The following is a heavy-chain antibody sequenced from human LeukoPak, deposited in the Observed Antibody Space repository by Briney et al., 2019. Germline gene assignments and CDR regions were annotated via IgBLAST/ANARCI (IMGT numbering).Heavy chain of an antibody. CDR1: GFTFDDYA. Sequence: PGGSLRLSCAASGFTFDDYAMHWVRQAPGKGLEWVSLISWDGGSTYYADSVKGRFTISRDNSKNSLYLQMNSLRAEDTALYYCAKDRGIVGASYYFDYWGQGTLVTVSS. V-gene: IGHV3-43D*03. J-gene: IGHJ4*02. D-gene: IGHD1-26*01. CDR2: ISWDGGST. CDR3: AKDRGIVGASYYFDY.